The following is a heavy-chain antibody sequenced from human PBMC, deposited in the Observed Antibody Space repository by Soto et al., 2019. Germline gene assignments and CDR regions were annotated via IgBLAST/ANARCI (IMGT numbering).Heavy chain of an antibody. D-gene: IGHD2-2*01. J-gene: IGHJ3*02. Sequence: GASLKISCKGSGYSFTSYWIGWVRQMPGKGLEWMGIIYPGDSDTRYSPSFQGQVTISADKSISTAYLQWSSLKASDTAMYYCASTYCSSTSCYVYAFDIWGQGTMVTVSS. CDR3: ASTYCSSTSCYVYAFDI. CDR1: GYSFTSYW. V-gene: IGHV5-51*01. CDR2: IYPGDSDT.